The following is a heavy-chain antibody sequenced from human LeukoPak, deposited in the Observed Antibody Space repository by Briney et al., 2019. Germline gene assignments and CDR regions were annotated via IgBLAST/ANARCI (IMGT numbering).Heavy chain of an antibody. Sequence: GASVKVSCKASGYTFTSYYMHWVRQAPRQGLEWMGIINPSGGSTSYAQKLQGRVTMTRDTSTSTVYMELSSLRSEDTAVYYCARFPNTAMVMGLEYYYYGMDVWGQGTTVTVSS. CDR3: ARFPNTAMVMGLEYYYYGMDV. V-gene: IGHV1-46*04. CDR2: INPSGGST. CDR1: GYTFTSYY. J-gene: IGHJ6*02. D-gene: IGHD5-18*01.